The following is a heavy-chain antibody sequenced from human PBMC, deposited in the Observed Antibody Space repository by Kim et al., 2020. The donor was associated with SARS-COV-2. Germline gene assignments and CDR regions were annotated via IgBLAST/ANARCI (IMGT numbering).Heavy chain of an antibody. Sequence: IEYAAPVKGRSTISRDDSKNTVYMQMNSLKTEDTAVYYCTASGYYYEFVYWGQGTLVTVSS. J-gene: IGHJ4*02. D-gene: IGHD3-22*01. CDR2: I. V-gene: IGHV3-15*01. CDR3: TASGYYYEFVY.